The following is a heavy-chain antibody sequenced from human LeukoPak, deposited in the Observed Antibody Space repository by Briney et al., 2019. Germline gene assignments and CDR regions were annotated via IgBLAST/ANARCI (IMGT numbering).Heavy chain of an antibody. V-gene: IGHV4-39*07. D-gene: IGHD5-12*01. CDR2: IYYSGST. J-gene: IGHJ4*02. CDR1: GGSISSSSYY. Sequence: SETLSLTCTVSGGSISSSSYYWGWIRQPPGKGLEWIGSIYYSGSTYYNPSLKSRVTISLDKSKNHFSLRLSSVTAADPAVYYCARYRGASGYHFDYWGQGTLVTASS. CDR3: ARYRGASGYHFDY.